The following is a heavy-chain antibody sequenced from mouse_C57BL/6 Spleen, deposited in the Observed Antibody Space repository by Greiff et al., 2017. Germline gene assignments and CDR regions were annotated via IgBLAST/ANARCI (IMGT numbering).Heavy chain of an antibody. D-gene: IGHD1-1*01. V-gene: IGHV1-5*01. J-gene: IGHJ2*01. CDR1: GYTFTSYW. CDR2: IYPGNSDT. Sequence: VQLQQSGTVLARPGASVKMSCKTSGYTFTSYWMHWVKQRPGQGLEWIGAIYPGNSDTSYNQKFKGKAKLTAVTSASTAYMELSSLTNEDSAVYYWTREDYGSSYGDYWGQGTTLTVSA. CDR3: TREDYGSSYGDY.